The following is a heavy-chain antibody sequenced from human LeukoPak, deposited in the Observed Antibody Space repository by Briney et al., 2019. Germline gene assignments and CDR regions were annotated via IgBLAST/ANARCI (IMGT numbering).Heavy chain of an antibody. CDR3: ARAYSGYTYGYHY. D-gene: IGHD5-18*01. Sequence: PGGSLRLSCAASGFTFSDYNMTWVRQPPGKGLEWVSYITSSSSLVYYADSVKGRFTISRDNAKKSLYLQMNSLRAEDTAVYYCARAYSGYTYGYHYWGQGTLVTVSS. CDR1: GFTFSDYN. CDR2: ITSSSSLV. V-gene: IGHV3-48*01. J-gene: IGHJ4*02.